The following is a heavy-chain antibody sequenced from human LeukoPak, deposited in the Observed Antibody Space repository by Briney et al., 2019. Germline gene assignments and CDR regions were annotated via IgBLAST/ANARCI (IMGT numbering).Heavy chain of an antibody. Sequence: SETLSLTCTVSGDSISSSVYYWGWIRQPPGKGLEWIGSIHSSGNIYYNPSLKSRGTISLDTSNNQFSLRLFSVAAADTAVYYCAKGRYNSKTDFDYWGQGTLVTVSS. CDR3: AKGRYNSKTDFDY. V-gene: IGHV4-39*07. D-gene: IGHD1-20*01. CDR2: IHSSGNI. CDR1: GDSISSSVYY. J-gene: IGHJ4*02.